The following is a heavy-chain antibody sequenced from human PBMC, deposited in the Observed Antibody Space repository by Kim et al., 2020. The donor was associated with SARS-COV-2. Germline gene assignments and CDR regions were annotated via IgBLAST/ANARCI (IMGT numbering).Heavy chain of an antibody. CDR1: GGSISSYS. D-gene: IGHD2-15*01. Sequence: SETLSLTCAVSGGSISSYSWNWIRQSPGKGLEWIGYIYYSGGTNYSPSLKSRVVISVDTSKNQFSLRLSSVSAADTAVYYCARANLVVVGSPIVCCGQ. V-gene: IGHV4-59*01. CDR3: ARANLVVVGSPIVC. J-gene: IGHJ1*01. CDR2: IYYSGGT.